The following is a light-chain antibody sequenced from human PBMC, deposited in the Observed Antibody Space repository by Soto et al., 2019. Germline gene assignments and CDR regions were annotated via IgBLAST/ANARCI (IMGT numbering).Light chain of an antibody. J-gene: IGKJ1*01. CDR1: QCVGNW. Sequence: IPMMQSPSFLPASVGDRVRITCLASQCVGNWLAWYQHKPVKAPKLLIYDVSSLESGLPSRFSGSGSGTEFILTISSLQPDDFATYYCQQYESYSLTFGQGTKVDIK. CDR2: DVS. CDR3: QQYESYSLT. V-gene: IGKV1-5*01.